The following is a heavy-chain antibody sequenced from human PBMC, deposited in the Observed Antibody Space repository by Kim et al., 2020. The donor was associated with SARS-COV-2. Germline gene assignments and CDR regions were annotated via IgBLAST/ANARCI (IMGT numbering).Heavy chain of an antibody. Sequence: SETLSLTCTVSGGSISSYYWSWIRQPPGKGLEWIGYIYYSGSTNYNPSLKIRVTISVDTSKNQFSLKLSSVTAAETAVYYCARSPPSSGDHNWFDPWGPGTLLPVYS. CDR2: IYYSGST. V-gene: IGHV4-59*08. J-gene: IGHJ5*02. CDR1: GGSISSYY. D-gene: IGHD4-17*01. CDR3: ARSPPSSGDHNWFDP.